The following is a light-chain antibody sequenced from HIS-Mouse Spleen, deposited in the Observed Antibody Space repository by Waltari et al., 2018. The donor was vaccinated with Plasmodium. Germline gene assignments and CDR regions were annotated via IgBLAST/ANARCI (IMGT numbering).Light chain of an antibody. J-gene: IGKJ3*01. Sequence: EIVMTQSPATLSVSPGERATLSCRASQSVSSNLAWYQQKPGQAPRLLIYGASTRATGSPARFSGSGSGTELTLNISSLQSEDFAVYYCQQYNNWSFTFGPGTKVDIK. CDR2: GAS. CDR3: QQYNNWSFT. CDR1: QSVSSN. V-gene: IGKV3-15*01.